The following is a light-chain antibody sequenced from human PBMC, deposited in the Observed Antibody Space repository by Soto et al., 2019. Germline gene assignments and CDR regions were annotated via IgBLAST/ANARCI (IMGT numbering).Light chain of an antibody. V-gene: IGKV3-20*01. CDR1: QSVSSNY. J-gene: IGKJ1*01. CDR3: QQYGHSPWT. Sequence: EIVLTQSPGTLSLSPGERATLSCRASQSVSSNYLAWYQQKPGQAPRLLIYGASSRATGIPDRFSGSGSGTDFTLTISRLEPEDFAVYYCQQYGHSPWTFGQGTKVDI. CDR2: GAS.